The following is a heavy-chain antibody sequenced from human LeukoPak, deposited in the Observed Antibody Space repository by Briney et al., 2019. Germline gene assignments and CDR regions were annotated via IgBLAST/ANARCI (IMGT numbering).Heavy chain of an antibody. CDR2: VYYSGST. J-gene: IGHJ4*02. CDR3: ARVDYDSSGYFDY. CDR1: GGSISTFY. Sequence: SETLSLTCTVSGGSISTFYWSWPRQPPGKQLEWIGYVYYSGSTNYNPSFKTRVTVSVDTSKNQFSLKLSSVTPADTAVYYCARVDYDSSGYFDYWGQGTLVTVSS. D-gene: IGHD3-22*01. V-gene: IGHV4-59*01.